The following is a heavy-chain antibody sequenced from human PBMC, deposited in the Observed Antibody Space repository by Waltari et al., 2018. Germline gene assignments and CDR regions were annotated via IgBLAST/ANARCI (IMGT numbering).Heavy chain of an antibody. CDR3: ARGWQDFDY. V-gene: IGHV1-8*03. Sequence: QVQLVQSGAEVKKPGAPLRFSSKASGYTFPAYEINGVRQATGQGLEWMGWMNPNSGNTGYAQKFQGRVTITRNTSISTAYMELSSLRSEDTAVYYCARGWQDFDYWGQGTLVTVSS. CDR2: MNPNSGNT. J-gene: IGHJ4*01. CDR1: GYTFPAYE.